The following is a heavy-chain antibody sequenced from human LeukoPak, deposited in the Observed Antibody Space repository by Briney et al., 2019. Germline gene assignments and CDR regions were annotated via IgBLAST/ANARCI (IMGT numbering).Heavy chain of an antibody. J-gene: IGHJ6*03. D-gene: IGHD6-13*01. CDR2: IYYSGST. Sequence: SETLSLTCTVSGGSISSYYWSWIRQPPGKGLGWIGYIYYSGSTNYNPSLKSRVTISVDTSKNQFSLKLSSVTAEDTAVYYCARDDPYSSSWYGNSYYYMDVWGKGTTVTVSS. CDR1: GGSISSYY. CDR3: ARDDPYSSSWYGNSYYYMDV. V-gene: IGHV4-59*01.